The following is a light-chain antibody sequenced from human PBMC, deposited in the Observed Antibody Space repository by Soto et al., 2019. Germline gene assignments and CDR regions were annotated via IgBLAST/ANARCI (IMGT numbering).Light chain of an antibody. V-gene: IGLV4-69*01. Sequence: QLVLTQSPSASASLGASVKLTCTLSSGHNTYSIAWHQQQPEKGPRFLMKLKSEGSHNRGDGIPDRFSGSSSGAERYLTISSLQSEDEADYYCQTWATGIQVFGGGTQLTVL. CDR1: SGHNTYS. J-gene: IGLJ2*01. CDR3: QTWATGIQV. CDR2: LKSEGSH.